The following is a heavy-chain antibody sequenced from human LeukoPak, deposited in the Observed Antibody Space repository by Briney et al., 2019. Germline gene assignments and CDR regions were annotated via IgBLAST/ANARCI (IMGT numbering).Heavy chain of an antibody. CDR2: IWYDGSNK. D-gene: IGHD2-2*01. V-gene: IGHV3-33*06. J-gene: IGHJ4*02. Sequence: GGSLRLSCAASGFTFSRYGMHWVRQAPGKGLEWVAVIWYDGSNKYYADSVKGRFTISRDNSKNTLYLQMNSLRAEDTAVYYCAKGDCSSTSCSLRPIDYWGQGTLVTVSS. CDR1: GFTFSRYG. CDR3: AKGDCSSTSCSLRPIDY.